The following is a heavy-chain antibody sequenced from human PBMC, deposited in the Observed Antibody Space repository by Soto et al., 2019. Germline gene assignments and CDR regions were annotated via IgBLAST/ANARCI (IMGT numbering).Heavy chain of an antibody. V-gene: IGHV1-8*01. D-gene: IGHD1-26*01. Sequence: ASVKVSCKASGYTFTSYDINWVRQATGQGLEWMGWMNPNSGNAGYAQKFQGRVTMTRNTSISTAYMELSSLRSEDTAVYYCARGRVIVGATPGGYYYYGMDVWGQGTTVTVSS. CDR1: GYTFTSYD. J-gene: IGHJ6*02. CDR3: ARGRVIVGATPGGYYYYGMDV. CDR2: MNPNSGNA.